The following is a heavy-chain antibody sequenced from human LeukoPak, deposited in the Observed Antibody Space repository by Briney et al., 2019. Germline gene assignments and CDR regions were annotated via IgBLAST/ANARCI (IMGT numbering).Heavy chain of an antibody. CDR3: ARDYCSSTSCLFDY. Sequence: ASVKVSCKASGYTFTGYYMHWVRQAPGQGLEWMGRINPNSGDTNYAQKFQGRVTMTRDTSISTAYMELSRLRSDDTAVYYCARDYCSSTSCLFDYWGQGTLVTVSS. V-gene: IGHV1-2*06. J-gene: IGHJ4*02. CDR2: INPNSGDT. D-gene: IGHD2-2*01. CDR1: GYTFTGYY.